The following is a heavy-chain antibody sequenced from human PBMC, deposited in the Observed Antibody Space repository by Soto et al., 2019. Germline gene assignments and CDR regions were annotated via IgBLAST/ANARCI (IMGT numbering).Heavy chain of an antibody. V-gene: IGHV1-18*01. CDR3: ARAPGIAARTTSYYYYYYMDV. Sequence: GASVKVSCKASGYTFTSYGISWVRQAPGQGLERMGWISAYNGNTNYAQKLQGRVTMTTDTSTSTAYMELRSLRSDDTAVYYCARAPGIAARTTSYYYYYYMDVWGKGTTVTVSS. CDR2: ISAYNGNT. D-gene: IGHD6-6*01. J-gene: IGHJ6*03. CDR1: GYTFTSYG.